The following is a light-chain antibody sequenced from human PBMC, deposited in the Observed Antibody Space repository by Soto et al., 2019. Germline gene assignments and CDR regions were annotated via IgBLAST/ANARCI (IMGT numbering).Light chain of an antibody. V-gene: IGKV1-39*01. CDR3: QQRYSTPWT. CDR2: AAS. Sequence: DIQMTQSPASLSASVGDRVTITCRASQNINSYLHWYQQKTGKAPKLLIYAASTLQSGVPSRFSGSGSGTDFTLTVNSLQPEDFATYYCQQRYSTPWTFGQGTKVDIK. CDR1: QNINSY. J-gene: IGKJ1*01.